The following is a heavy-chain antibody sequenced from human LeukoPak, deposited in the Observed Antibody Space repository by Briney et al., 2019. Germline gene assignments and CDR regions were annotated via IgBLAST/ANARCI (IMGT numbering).Heavy chain of an antibody. Sequence: ASVKVSCKASGYTFTSYGISWVRQAPGQGLEWMGWISAYNGNTNYAQKLQGRVTMTTDTSTSTAYMELRSLRSDDTAVYYCARDQRRNGDYVGRGFDYWGQGTLVTVSS. D-gene: IGHD4-17*01. CDR2: ISAYNGNT. CDR3: ARDQRRNGDYVGRGFDY. V-gene: IGHV1-18*01. J-gene: IGHJ4*02. CDR1: GYTFTSYG.